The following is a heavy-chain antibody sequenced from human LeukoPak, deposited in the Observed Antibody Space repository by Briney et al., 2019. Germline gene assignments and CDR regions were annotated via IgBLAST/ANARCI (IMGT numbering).Heavy chain of an antibody. CDR2: ISYDGSNK. J-gene: IGHJ6*02. D-gene: IGHD6-19*01. CDR1: GFTFSSYG. V-gene: IGHV3-30*18. CDR3: AKPLLKHPPTYSSGWYAYYYGMDV. Sequence: GGSLGLSCAASGFTFSSYGMHWVRQAPGKGLEWVAVISYDGSNKYYADSVKGRFTISRDNSKNTLYLQMNSLRAEDTAVYYCAKPLLKHPPTYSSGWYAYYYGMDVWGQGTTVTVSS.